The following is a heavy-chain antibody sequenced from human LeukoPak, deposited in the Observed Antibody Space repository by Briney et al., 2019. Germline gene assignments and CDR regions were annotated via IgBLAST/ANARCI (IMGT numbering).Heavy chain of an antibody. CDR2: ISYDGNKK. D-gene: IGHD1-26*01. CDR3: AKDLREATQYYYYYYPMDV. Sequence: GGSLRLSCAASGFTFSNYAVYWVRQAPGKGLDWVAVISYDGNKKYYADSVKGRFTISRDNSKNTLSLQMNSLRPEDTAVYYCAKDLREATQYYYYYYPMDVWGPGTTVTVSS. V-gene: IGHV3-30-3*01. CDR1: GFTFSNYA. J-gene: IGHJ6*02.